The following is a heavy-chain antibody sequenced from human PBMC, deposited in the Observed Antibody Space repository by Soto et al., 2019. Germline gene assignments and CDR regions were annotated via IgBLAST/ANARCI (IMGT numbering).Heavy chain of an antibody. CDR3: AREDVVIRFLEWLFPYYYYGMDV. CDR2: IRQDGSEK. Sequence: PGGSLRLSCAASGFTFSSYWMSWVRQAPGKGLEWVANIRQDGSEKYYVDSVKGRFTISRDNAKNSLYLQMNSLRAEDTAVYYCAREDVVIRFLEWLFPYYYYGMDVWGQGTTVTVSS. V-gene: IGHV3-7*01. CDR1: GFTFSSYW. D-gene: IGHD3-3*01. J-gene: IGHJ6*02.